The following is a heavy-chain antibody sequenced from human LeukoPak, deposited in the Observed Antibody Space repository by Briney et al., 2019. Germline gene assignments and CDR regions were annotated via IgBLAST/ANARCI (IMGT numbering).Heavy chain of an antibody. D-gene: IGHD6-25*01. V-gene: IGHV4-61*02. CDR2: IYASGST. Sequence: PSETLSLTCTVSGGSISSGSYYWGWIRQPAGKGLEWIGRIYASGSTNYNPSLESRATISVDTSKNQFSLKLSSVTAADTAVYYCARVSWIAAAGYYYYMDVWGKGTTVTVSS. CDR1: GGSISSGSYY. J-gene: IGHJ6*03. CDR3: ARVSWIAAAGYYYYMDV.